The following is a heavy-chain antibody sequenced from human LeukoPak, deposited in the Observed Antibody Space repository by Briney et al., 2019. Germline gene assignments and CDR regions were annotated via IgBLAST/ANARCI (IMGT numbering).Heavy chain of an antibody. CDR3: ATYSSLNRREFQY. Sequence: QSGGSLRLSCAASGFTFTNDFMTWVRQAPGKGLEWVANMKVDGSDIHYVDSVKGRFTISSDNARNSLYLQMNSLRAEDTAVYYCATYSSLNRREFQYWGQGTLLTVFS. CDR1: GFTFTNDF. V-gene: IGHV3-7*01. CDR2: MKVDGSDI. J-gene: IGHJ1*01. D-gene: IGHD3-22*01.